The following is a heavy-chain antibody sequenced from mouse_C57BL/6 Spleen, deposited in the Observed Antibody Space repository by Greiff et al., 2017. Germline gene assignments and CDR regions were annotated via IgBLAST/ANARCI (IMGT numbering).Heavy chain of an antibody. D-gene: IGHD2-4*01. CDR3: ARGEDYDYAWFAY. CDR1: GFTFSSYG. J-gene: IGHJ3*01. Sequence: EVQGVESGGDLVKPGGSLKLSCAASGFTFSSYGMSWVRQTPDKRLEWVATISSGGSYTYYPDSVKGRFTISRDNAKNTLYLQMSSLKSEDTAMYYCARGEDYDYAWFAYWGQGTLVTVSA. V-gene: IGHV5-6*01. CDR2: ISSGGSYT.